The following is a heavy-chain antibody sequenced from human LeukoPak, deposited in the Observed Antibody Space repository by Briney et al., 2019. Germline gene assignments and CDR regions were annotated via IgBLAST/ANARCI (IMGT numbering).Heavy chain of an antibody. J-gene: IGHJ4*02. V-gene: IGHV3-30-3*01. CDR2: ISHDGSNK. CDR3: VTNWNWDS. CDR1: GFIFSSYA. Sequence: PGGSLRLSCAASGFIFSSYAMQWVRQAPGKGLEWVALISHDGSNKYYADSAKGRFTISRDDSKNTLYLQMNSLRAEDTAMYYCVTNWNWDSWGQGTLVTVSS. D-gene: IGHD1-20*01.